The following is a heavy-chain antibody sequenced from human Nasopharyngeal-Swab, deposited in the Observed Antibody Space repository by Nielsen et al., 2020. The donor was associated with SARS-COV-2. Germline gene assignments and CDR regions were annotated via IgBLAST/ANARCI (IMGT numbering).Heavy chain of an antibody. Sequence: GESLKISCAASGFTFTNYAMSWVRQAPGKGLEWVSAISGNGGSTSSADSVKGRFTISRDNSKNTLHLQMNSLRVEDTAVYYCARYDDYYDSSGYAYWGQGTLVTVSS. CDR3: ARYDDYYDSSGYAY. D-gene: IGHD3-22*01. J-gene: IGHJ4*02. CDR2: ISGNGGST. CDR1: GFTFTNYA. V-gene: IGHV3-23*01.